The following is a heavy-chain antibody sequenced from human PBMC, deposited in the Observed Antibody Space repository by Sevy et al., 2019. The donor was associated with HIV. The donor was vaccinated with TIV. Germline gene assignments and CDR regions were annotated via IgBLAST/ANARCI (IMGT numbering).Heavy chain of an antibody. CDR2: ISYDGSNK. CDR1: GFTFSSYA. CDR3: AIDKHYYGSGGDI. V-gene: IGHV3-30-3*01. D-gene: IGHD3-10*01. Sequence: GGSLRLSCAASGFTFSSYAMHWVRQAPGKGLEWVAVISYDGSNKYYADSVKGRFTISRDNSKNTLYLQMNSLRAEDTAVYYCAIDKHYYGSGGDIWGQGTMVTVSS. J-gene: IGHJ3*02.